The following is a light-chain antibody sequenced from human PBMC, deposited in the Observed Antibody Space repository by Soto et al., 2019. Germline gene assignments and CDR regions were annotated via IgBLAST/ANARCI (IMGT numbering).Light chain of an antibody. V-gene: IGLV1-44*01. CDR1: SSNIGTNT. CDR2: SND. Sequence: QSVLTQPPSTSGTPGQRVTISCSGSSSNIGTNTVNWYQQVPGTAPKLRIYSNDQRPSGVPDRFSGSKSGTSVSLAISGLQSEDEADYFCAAWDARLNGVVFGGGTKVTVL. J-gene: IGLJ3*02. CDR3: AAWDARLNGVV.